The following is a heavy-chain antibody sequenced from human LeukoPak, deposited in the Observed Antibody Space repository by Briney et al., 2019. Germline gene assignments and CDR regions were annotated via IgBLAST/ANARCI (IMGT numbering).Heavy chain of an antibody. CDR2: ISGSGGST. J-gene: IGHJ5*02. CDR1: GFTFSSYA. CDR3: AKARLRYFDWLLCS. V-gene: IGHV3-23*01. Sequence: GGSLRLSCAASGFTFSSYAMSWVRQAPGKGLEWVSAISGSGGSTYYADSVKGRFTISRDNSKNTLHLQMNSLRAEDTAVYYCAKARLRYFDWLLCSWGQGTLVTVSS. D-gene: IGHD3-9*01.